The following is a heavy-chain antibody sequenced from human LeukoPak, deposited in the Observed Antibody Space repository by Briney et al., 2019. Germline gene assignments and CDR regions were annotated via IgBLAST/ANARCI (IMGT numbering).Heavy chain of an antibody. CDR1: GGSISSSSYY. V-gene: IGHV3-7*01. Sequence: ETLSLTCTVSGGSISSSSYYWGWIRQPPGKGLEWVANIKPDGSETHYVDSVKGRFTISRDSAKNSLYLEMSSLRADDTAVYYCARERIVGATDFDYWGQGTLVTVSS. CDR3: ARERIVGATDFDY. CDR2: IKPDGSET. J-gene: IGHJ4*02. D-gene: IGHD1-26*01.